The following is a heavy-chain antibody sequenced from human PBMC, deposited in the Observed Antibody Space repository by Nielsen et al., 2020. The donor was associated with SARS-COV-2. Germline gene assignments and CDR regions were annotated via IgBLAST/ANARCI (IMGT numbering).Heavy chain of an antibody. J-gene: IGHJ3*02. D-gene: IGHD2-21*02. V-gene: IGHV3-30*04. CDR3: ARAPPANIVVVTAKSAFDI. CDR2: ISYDGSNK. Sequence: GGSLRLSCAASGFTFSSYAMHWVRQAPGKGLEWVAVISYDGSNKYYADSVKGRFTISRDNSKNTLYLQMNSLRAEDTAVYYCARAPPANIVVVTAKSAFDIWGQGTMVTVSS. CDR1: GFTFSSYA.